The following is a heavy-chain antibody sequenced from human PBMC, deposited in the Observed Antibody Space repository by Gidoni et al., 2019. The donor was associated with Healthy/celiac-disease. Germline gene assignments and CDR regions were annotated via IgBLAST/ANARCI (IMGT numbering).Heavy chain of an antibody. V-gene: IGHV4-34*01. CDR1: GGSFSGYY. Sequence: QVQLQQWGAGLLKPSETLSLTCAVYGGSFSGYYWSWTRQPPGKGLEWIGEINHSGSTNYNPSLKSRVTISVDTSKNQFSLKLSSVTAADTAVYYCARDGDYYDSSGYIAIDYWGQGTLVTVSS. CDR2: INHSGST. D-gene: IGHD3-22*01. CDR3: ARDGDYYDSSGYIAIDY. J-gene: IGHJ4*02.